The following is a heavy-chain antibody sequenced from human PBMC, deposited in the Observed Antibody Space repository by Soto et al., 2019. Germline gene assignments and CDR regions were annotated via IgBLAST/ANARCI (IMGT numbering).Heavy chain of an antibody. D-gene: IGHD3-3*01. CDR1: GFTFSDHY. V-gene: IGHV3-72*01. CDR3: AVYDLWSFDY. J-gene: IGHJ4*02. Sequence: EVQLVESGGGLVQPGGSLRLSCAASGFTFSDHYMDWVRQAPGKGLEWVGRTRNKANSYTTEYAASVKGRFTISRDDSKNSLYLQMNSLKTEDTAVYYWAVYDLWSFDYWGQGTLVTVSS. CDR2: TRNKANSYTT.